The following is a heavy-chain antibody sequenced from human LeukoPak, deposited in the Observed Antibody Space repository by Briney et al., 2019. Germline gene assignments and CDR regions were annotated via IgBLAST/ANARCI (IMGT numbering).Heavy chain of an antibody. J-gene: IGHJ4*02. CDR1: GGSFSAYY. CDR3: ARGADYYDGSGYHYFDY. CDR2: INHSGST. V-gene: IGHV4-34*01. D-gene: IGHD3-22*01. Sequence: SETLSLTCAVYGGSFSAYYWSWIRQPPGKGLEWIGEINHSGSTNYNPSLKSRVTISVDTSKNQFSLKLSSVTAADTAVYYCARGADYYDGSGYHYFDYWGQGTLVTVSS.